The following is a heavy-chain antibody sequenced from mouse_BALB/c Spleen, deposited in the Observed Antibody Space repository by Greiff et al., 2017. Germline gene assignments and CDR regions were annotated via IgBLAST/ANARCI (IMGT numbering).Heavy chain of an antibody. V-gene: IGHV2-6-2*01. Sequence: VKLVESGPDLVAPSQSLSITCTVSGFSLTSYGVHWVRQPPGKGLEWLVVIWSDGSTTYNSALKSRLSISKDNSKSQVFLKMNSLQTDDTAMYYCARHGRRYYAMDYWGQGTSVTVSS. D-gene: IGHD4-1*01. CDR3: ARHGRRYYAMDY. J-gene: IGHJ4*01. CDR1: GFSLTSYG. CDR2: IWSDGST.